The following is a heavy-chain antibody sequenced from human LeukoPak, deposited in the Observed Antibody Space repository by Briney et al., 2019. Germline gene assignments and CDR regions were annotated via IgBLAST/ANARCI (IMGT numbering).Heavy chain of an antibody. Sequence: SGTLSLTCTVSGGSISSYYWSWIRQPPGKGLEWIGYIYYSGSTNYNPSLKSRVTISVDTSKNQFSLKLSSVTAADTAVYYCARGEYSYGRPFDYWGQGTLVTVSS. CDR2: IYYSGST. CDR3: ARGEYSYGRPFDY. CDR1: GGSISSYY. J-gene: IGHJ4*02. V-gene: IGHV4-59*01. D-gene: IGHD5-18*01.